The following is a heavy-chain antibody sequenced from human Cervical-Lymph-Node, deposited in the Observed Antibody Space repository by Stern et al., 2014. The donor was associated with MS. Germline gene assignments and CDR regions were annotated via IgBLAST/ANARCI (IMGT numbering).Heavy chain of an antibody. V-gene: IGHV5-51*01. CDR1: GYSFTSYW. Sequence: EVQLVESGAEVKKPGESLKISCKGSGYSFTSYWIGWVRQMPGKGLEWMGIIYPGDSDARYSTSFQGKVTISADKSISTAFLQWSSLKASDTAMYYCARRRHGDYSNYEGAFPNWFDPWGQGTLVTVSS. CDR2: IYPGDSDA. J-gene: IGHJ5*02. CDR3: ARRRHGDYSNYEGAFPNWFDP. D-gene: IGHD4-11*01.